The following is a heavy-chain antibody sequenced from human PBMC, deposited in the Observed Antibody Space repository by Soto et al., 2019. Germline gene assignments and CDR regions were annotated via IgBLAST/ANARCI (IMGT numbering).Heavy chain of an antibody. CDR2: IYYSGST. D-gene: IGHD2-15*01. J-gene: IGHJ6*03. CDR1: GGSISSSSYY. Sequence: SETLSLTCTVSGGSISSSSYYWGWIRQPPGKGLEWIGSIYYSGSTYYNPSLKSRVTISVDTSKNQFSLKLSSVTAADTAVYYCVGTKPCSGGSFFQPKMVHRPSYSNMDVWGKGTRFTV. V-gene: IGHV4-39*01. CDR3: VGTKPCSGGSFFQPKMVHRPSYSNMDV.